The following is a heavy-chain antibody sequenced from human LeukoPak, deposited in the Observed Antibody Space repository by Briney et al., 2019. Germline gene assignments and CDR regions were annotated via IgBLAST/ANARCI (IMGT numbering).Heavy chain of an antibody. V-gene: IGHV4-34*01. J-gene: IGHJ4*02. CDR3: ARGGASYYYDSSGYYLY. Sequence: PSETLSLTCAVYGGSFSGYYWSWIRQPPGKGLEWIGEINHSGSTNYNPSLKSRVTISVDTSKNQFSLKLSSVTAADTAVYYCARGGASYYYDSSGYYLYWGQGTLVTASS. CDR2: INHSGST. CDR1: GGSFSGYY. D-gene: IGHD3-22*01.